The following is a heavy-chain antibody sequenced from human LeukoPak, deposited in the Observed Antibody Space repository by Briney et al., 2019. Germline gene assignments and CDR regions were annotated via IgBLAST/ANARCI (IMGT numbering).Heavy chain of an antibody. CDR3: ARAARTYYGSGSFPGWFDP. D-gene: IGHD3-10*01. V-gene: IGHV4-30-2*01. CDR1: GGSISSGGYS. J-gene: IGHJ5*02. Sequence: SQTLSLTCAVSGGSISSGGYSWSWLRQPPGKGLEWIGYIYHSGSTYYNPSLKSRVTISVDRSKNQVSLKLSSVTAADTAVYYCARAARTYYGSGSFPGWFDPWGQGTLVTVSS. CDR2: IYHSGST.